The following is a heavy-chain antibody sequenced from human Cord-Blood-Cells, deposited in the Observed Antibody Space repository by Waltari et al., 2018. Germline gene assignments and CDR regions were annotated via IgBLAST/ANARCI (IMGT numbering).Heavy chain of an antibody. D-gene: IGHD2-8*01. CDR2: ISSSSSYI. V-gene: IGHV3-21*01. CDR1: GFPFSSYS. Sequence: EVQLVESGGGLVKPGGSLRLSCAASGFPFSSYSMNWVRQAPAQGLEWVSSISSSSSYIYYADSVKGRFTISRDNAKNSLYLQMNSLRAEDTAVYYCARVVGYCTNGVCYAFDIWGQGTMVTVSS. J-gene: IGHJ3*02. CDR3: ARVVGYCTNGVCYAFDI.